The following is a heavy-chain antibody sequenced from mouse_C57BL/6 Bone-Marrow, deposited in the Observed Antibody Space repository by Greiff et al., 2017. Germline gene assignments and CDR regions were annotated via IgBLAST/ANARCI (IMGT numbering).Heavy chain of an antibody. CDR2: IDPENGDT. D-gene: IGHD1-1*01. CDR3: TSTTVVATPYYFDY. Sequence: DVQLQESGAELVRPGASVKLSCTASGFNIKDDYMHWLKQRPEQGLEWIGWIDPENGDTEYASKFQGKATITADTSSNTAYLQLSSLTSEDTAVYYCTSTTVVATPYYFDYWGQGTTLTVSS. V-gene: IGHV14-4*01. J-gene: IGHJ2*01. CDR1: GFNIKDDY.